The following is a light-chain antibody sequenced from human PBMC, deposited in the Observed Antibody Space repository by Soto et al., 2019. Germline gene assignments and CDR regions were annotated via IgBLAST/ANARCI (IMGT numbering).Light chain of an antibody. Sequence: EIVMTQSPDTLSVSPGETATLSCRASQSVGSNLAWYQQKPGQAPRLLISDTSTMAAGLPARFSGSGSGTEFTLTITSLQSEDFAVYYCQQSNNWPKTFGQGTKVEIK. CDR3: QQSNNWPKT. V-gene: IGKV3-15*01. CDR1: QSVGSN. J-gene: IGKJ1*01. CDR2: DTS.